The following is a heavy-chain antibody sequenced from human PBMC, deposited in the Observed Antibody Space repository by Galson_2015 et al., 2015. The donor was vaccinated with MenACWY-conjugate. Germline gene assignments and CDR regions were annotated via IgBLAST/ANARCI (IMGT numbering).Heavy chain of an antibody. CDR2: ISDSGAAT. CDR3: AKDVYMDV. Sequence: QAPGTGLEWVAIISDSGAATHYIDSVKGRFTISRDNSRNTLYLQMSRLRAEDTALYYCAKDVYMDVWGKGTTVSVSS. V-gene: IGHV3-23*01. J-gene: IGHJ6*03.